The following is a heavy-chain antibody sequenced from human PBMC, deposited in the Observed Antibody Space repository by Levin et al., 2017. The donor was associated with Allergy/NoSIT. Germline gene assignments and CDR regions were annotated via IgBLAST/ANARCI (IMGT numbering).Heavy chain of an antibody. V-gene: IGHV1-46*01. Sequence: ASVKVSCKASGYTFTNYYMHWMRQAPGQGLEWMGIINPTGGSTRYPQKFQGRVTMTRDTSTSTVHMELSGLRSEDTAVYYCARDVRLTYDNHIFTSDAFDIWGQGTLVTVSS. J-gene: IGHJ3*02. CDR3: ARDVRLTYDNHIFTSDAFDI. CDR2: INPTGGST. D-gene: IGHD3-9*01. CDR1: GYTFTNYY.